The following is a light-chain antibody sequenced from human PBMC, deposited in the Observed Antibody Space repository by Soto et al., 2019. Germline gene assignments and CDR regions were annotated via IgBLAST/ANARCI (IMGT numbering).Light chain of an antibody. CDR1: QSVSSY. J-gene: IGKJ5*01. V-gene: IGKV3-20*01. CDR3: QQYGSSPIT. Sequence: EVVMTQSPVTLAVSPGERATLSCRASQSVSSYLAWYQQKPGQAPRLLIYDASSRATGIPDRFSGSGSGTDFTLTISRLEPEDFAVYYCQQYGSSPITFGQGTRLEIK. CDR2: DAS.